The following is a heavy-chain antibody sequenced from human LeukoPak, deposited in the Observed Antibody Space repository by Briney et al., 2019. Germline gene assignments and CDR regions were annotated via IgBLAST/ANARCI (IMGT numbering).Heavy chain of an antibody. D-gene: IGHD6-13*01. CDR2: INHSGST. V-gene: IGHV4-34*01. CDR1: GGSFSGYY. CDR3: ARVLAAAVRA. J-gene: IGHJ5*02. Sequence: SETLSLTCAVYGGSFSGYYWSWIRQPPGKGLEWIGEINHSGSTNYNPSLKSRVTISVDTSKNQFSLKLSSVTAADTAVYYCARVLAAAVRAWGQGTLVTVSS.